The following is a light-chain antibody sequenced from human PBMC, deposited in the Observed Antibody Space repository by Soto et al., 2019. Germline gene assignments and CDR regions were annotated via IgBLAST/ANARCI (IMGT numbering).Light chain of an antibody. J-gene: IGKJ1*01. Sequence: DIQMTQSPSTLSESVGDRDTITCRASQTISSWLAWYQQKPGKAPKLLIYKASTLKSGVPSRFSGSGSGTEFTLTISSLQPDDFATYYCQHYNSYPEAFGQGTKVDIK. CDR2: KAS. V-gene: IGKV1-5*03. CDR1: QTISSW. CDR3: QHYNSYPEA.